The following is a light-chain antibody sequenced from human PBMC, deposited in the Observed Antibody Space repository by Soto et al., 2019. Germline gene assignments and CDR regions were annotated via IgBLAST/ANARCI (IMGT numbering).Light chain of an antibody. Sequence: DIPMTQSPSSVSASVGDRVTITCRASQGISRWLAWYQQKPGKAPKLLIYTTSSLQSGVPSRFSGSGSGTDFTLTINNLQPEDFASYFCQQANSLPFTLGPGTEVDMK. V-gene: IGKV1-12*01. CDR3: QQANSLPFT. J-gene: IGKJ3*01. CDR1: QGISRW. CDR2: TTS.